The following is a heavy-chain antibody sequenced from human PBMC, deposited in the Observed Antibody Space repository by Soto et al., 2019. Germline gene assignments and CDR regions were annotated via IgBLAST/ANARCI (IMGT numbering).Heavy chain of an antibody. V-gene: IGHV4-30-2*01. CDR1: GGSISSGGYS. CDR2: IYHSGST. J-gene: IGHJ5*02. CDR3: VRVPGP. Sequence: SETLSLTCVVSGGSISSGGYSWSWIRQPPGKGLEWIGYIYHSGSTYYNPSLKSRVTISVDRSKNQFSLKLSSVTAADTAVYYCVRVPGPWDQGTLVTVSS.